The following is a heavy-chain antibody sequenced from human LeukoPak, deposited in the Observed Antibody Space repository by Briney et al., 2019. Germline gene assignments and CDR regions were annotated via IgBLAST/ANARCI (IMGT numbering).Heavy chain of an antibody. CDR1: GYTFTSYG. J-gene: IGHJ5*02. CDR2: ISAYNGNT. CDR3: ARGYSSSWSNWFDP. D-gene: IGHD6-13*01. Sequence: ASVKVSCKASGYTFTSYGISWVRQAPGQGLEWMGWISAYNGNTNYAQKLQGRVTMTTDTSTSTAYMELSRLRSDDTAVYYCARGYSSSWSNWFDPWGQGTLVTVSS. V-gene: IGHV1-18*01.